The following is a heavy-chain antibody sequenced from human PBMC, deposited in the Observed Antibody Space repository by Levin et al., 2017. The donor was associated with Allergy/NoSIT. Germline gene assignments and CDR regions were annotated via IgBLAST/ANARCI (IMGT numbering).Heavy chain of an antibody. J-gene: IGHJ4*02. V-gene: IGHV3-30-3*01. D-gene: IGHD3-3*01. Sequence: PGGSQRLSCAVSGFTFNDYVMHWVRQAPGKGLEWVAIISYDGSNKYYADSVKGRFTISRDNSKNTLSLQMNSLRAEDTAVYYCARDPYYNFWSGPDPRYFDFWGQGTLVTVSS. CDR2: ISYDGSNK. CDR1: GFTFNDYV. CDR3: ARDPYYNFWSGPDPRYFDF.